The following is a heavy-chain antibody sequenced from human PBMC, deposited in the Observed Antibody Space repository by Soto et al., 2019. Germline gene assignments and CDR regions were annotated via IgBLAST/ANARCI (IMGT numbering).Heavy chain of an antibody. V-gene: IGHV4-39*01. Sequence: SETLSLTCRVSDGSMNSDSSYWGWIRQPPGKGLEWIGVINHSGSTYHNLSLKGRVTMSVDASRNQFSLKLSSVTAADTAVYYCARSGVNYDFWSGYYTGYYYGMDVWGQGTTVTV. J-gene: IGHJ6*02. CDR3: ARSGVNYDFWSGYYTGYYYGMDV. D-gene: IGHD3-3*01. CDR2: INHSGST. CDR1: DGSMNSDSSY.